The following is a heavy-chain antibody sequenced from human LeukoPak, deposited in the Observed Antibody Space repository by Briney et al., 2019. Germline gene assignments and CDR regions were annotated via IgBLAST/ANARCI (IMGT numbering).Heavy chain of an antibody. CDR3: ASGPEVYCSSTSCYPYYYYYMDV. J-gene: IGHJ6*03. CDR1: GFTFSSYA. D-gene: IGHD2-2*01. V-gene: IGHV3-30*01. CDR2: ISYDGSNK. Sequence: GGSLRLSCAASGFTFSSYAMHWVRQAPGKGLEWVAVISYDGSNKYYADSVKGRFTISRDNPKNTLYLQMNSLRAEDTAVYYCASGPEVYCSSTSCYPYYYYYMDVWGKGTTVTVSS.